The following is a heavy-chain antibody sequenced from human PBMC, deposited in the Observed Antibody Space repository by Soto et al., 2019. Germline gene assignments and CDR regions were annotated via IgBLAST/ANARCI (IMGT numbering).Heavy chain of an antibody. V-gene: IGHV3-74*01. D-gene: IGHD2-15*01. CDR2: INSVGSST. Sequence: EVQLVESGGGLVQPGGSLRLSCPASGFTSSSYWMHWVRQPPGKGLGWVSRINSVGSSTSYADSVKGRFTISRDNAKNTLYLQMNSLRAEDTAVYYCARSCSGGSCYSGWTWGQGTLVTVSS. CDR3: ARSCSGGSCYSGWT. CDR1: GFTSSSYW. J-gene: IGHJ5*02.